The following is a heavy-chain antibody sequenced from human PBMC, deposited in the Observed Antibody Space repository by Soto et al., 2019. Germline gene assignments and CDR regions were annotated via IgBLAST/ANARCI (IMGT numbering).Heavy chain of an antibody. V-gene: IGHV5-51*01. CDR1: EYIFSNFC. CDR3: ARNGKEYSTYEGGYNWFDP. CDR2: NYPGDSNV. D-gene: IGHD6-6*01. Sequence: ESLTISCNGSEYIFSNFCIAWVRQMPGKGLDWIGNNYPGDSNVKYSPSFQGQVTIPVDGSIDTAYLQWSSLKASDTAIYYCARNGKEYSTYEGGYNWFDPWGQGTLVTVSS. J-gene: IGHJ5*02.